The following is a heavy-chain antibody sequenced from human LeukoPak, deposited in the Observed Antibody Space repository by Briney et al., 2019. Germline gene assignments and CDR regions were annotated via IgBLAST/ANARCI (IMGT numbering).Heavy chain of an antibody. J-gene: IGHJ4*02. CDR3: ARRASMIVGENSFDY. D-gene: IGHD3-22*01. V-gene: IGHV6-1*01. Sequence: SQTLSLTCAISGDSVSSNSAAWNWIRQSPSRGVEWLGRTYYRSKWYNDYAVAVKSRITINPYKSKNQFSLKLSSVTAADTAIYYCARRASMIVGENSFDYWGQGTLVTVSS. CDR2: TYYRSKWYN. CDR1: GDSVSSNSAA.